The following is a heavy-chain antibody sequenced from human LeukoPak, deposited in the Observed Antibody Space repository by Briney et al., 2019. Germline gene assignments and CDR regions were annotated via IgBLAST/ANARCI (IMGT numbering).Heavy chain of an antibody. Sequence: ASVKVSCKASGYTFTSYGISWVRQAPGQGLEWMGWINPNSGGTNYAQKFQGRVTMTRDTSISTAYMELSRLRSDDTAVYYCARDRVLLWFGEPDNYFDYWGQGTLVTVSS. CDR3: ARDRVLLWFGEPDNYFDY. CDR1: GYTFTSYG. CDR2: INPNSGGT. J-gene: IGHJ4*02. V-gene: IGHV1-2*02. D-gene: IGHD3-10*01.